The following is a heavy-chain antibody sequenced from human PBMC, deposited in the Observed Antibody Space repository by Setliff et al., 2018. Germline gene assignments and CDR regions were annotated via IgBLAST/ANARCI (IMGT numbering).Heavy chain of an antibody. CDR1: GYTFTRYY. V-gene: IGHV1-46*01. CDR2: INPSGGST. CDR3: ARDRGGSPLNYYMDV. D-gene: IGHD2-15*01. Sequence: ASVKVSCKASGYTFTRYYMHWVRQAPGQGLEWMGIINPSGGSTSYAQKFQGRVTMTRDTSTSTGYMELSSLRSEDTAVYYCARDRGGSPLNYYMDVWGKGTTVTVSS. J-gene: IGHJ6*03.